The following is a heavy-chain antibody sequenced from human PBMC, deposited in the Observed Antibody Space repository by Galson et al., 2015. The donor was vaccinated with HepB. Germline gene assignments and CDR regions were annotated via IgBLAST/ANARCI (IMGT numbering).Heavy chain of an antibody. CDR2: INAGNGNT. Sequence: SVKVSCKASGYTFTSYAMHWVRQAPGQRLEWMGWINAGNGNTKYSQKFQGRVTITRDTSASKAYMELSSLRSEDTAVYYCAKGATAMVTAALDYWGQGTLVTVSS. CDR1: GYTFTSYA. J-gene: IGHJ4*02. V-gene: IGHV1-3*01. D-gene: IGHD5-18*01. CDR3: AKGATAMVTAALDY.